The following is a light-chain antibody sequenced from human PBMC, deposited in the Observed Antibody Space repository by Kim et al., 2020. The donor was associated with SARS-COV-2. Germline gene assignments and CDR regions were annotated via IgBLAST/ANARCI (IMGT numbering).Light chain of an antibody. J-gene: IGLJ2*01. CDR2: RVS. CDR3: SSNADANKFVV. Sequence: TDTTSCTGAARVVGVNKSGSWYKQNPDTDPKLMFYRVSKGPSGVPVRFSGARSGNTPPLTVSGLQAEEEADYICSSNADANKFVVSGLGPKLTVL. V-gene: IGLV2-8*01. CDR1: ARVVGVNKS.